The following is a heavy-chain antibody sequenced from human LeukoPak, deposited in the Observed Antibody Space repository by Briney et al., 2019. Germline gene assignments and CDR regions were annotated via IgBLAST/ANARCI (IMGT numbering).Heavy chain of an antibody. Sequence: GGSLRLSCAASGFTFSDYYMGWIRQAPGKGLDGVSYISSSSSYIYYADSVKGRFTISRDNAKNSLYLQMNSLRGEDTAVYYCARDRGSSSPTYFDYWGQGTLVTVSS. V-gene: IGHV3-11*06. CDR1: GFTFSDYY. CDR2: ISSSSSYI. CDR3: ARDRGSSSPTYFDY. J-gene: IGHJ4*02. D-gene: IGHD6-6*01.